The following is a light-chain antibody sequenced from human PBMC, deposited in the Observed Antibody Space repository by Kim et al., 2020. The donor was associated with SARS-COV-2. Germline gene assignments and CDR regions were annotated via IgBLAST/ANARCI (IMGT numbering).Light chain of an antibody. J-gene: IGKJ2*01. CDR3: LKNDSAPWT. Sequence: PSVRDRVAITCRASQGISHSLAWYRHKPVNVRILLIYCAYPCQSGVPSRFCGSVSGTEFTLTICSLRPEDASTYYCLKNDSAPWTFG. CDR1: QGISHS. V-gene: IGKV1-27*01. CDR2: CAY.